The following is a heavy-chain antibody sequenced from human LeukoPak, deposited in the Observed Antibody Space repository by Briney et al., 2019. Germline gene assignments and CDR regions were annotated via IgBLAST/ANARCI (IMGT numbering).Heavy chain of an antibody. CDR1: GGSISSGVYY. V-gene: IGHV4-30-4*01. CDR2: IYYSGST. J-gene: IGHJ4*02. CDR3: ARPSTMSGIDY. Sequence: SETLSLTCTVSGGSISSGVYYWSWIRQPPGKGLEWIGYIYYSGSTYYNPSLKSRVIISVDTSKNQFSLKLSSVTAADTAVYYCARPSTMSGIDYWGQGTLVTVSS. D-gene: IGHD3-22*01.